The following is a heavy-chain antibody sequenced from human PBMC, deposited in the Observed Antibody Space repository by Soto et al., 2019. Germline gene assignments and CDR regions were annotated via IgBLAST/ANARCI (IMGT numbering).Heavy chain of an antibody. J-gene: IGHJ4*02. Sequence: GGSLRLSCAASGFTFSSHAMSWVRQAQGKGLEWVSAISGSGGSTYYADSVKGRFTTSRDHSKHTPYLQMNSLRAEDPAVYYCATQRLGYDFWSGSFDYWGQGALVTVSS. CDR1: GFTFSSHA. CDR2: ISGSGGST. V-gene: IGHV3-23*01. CDR3: ATQRLGYDFWSGSFDY. D-gene: IGHD3-3*01.